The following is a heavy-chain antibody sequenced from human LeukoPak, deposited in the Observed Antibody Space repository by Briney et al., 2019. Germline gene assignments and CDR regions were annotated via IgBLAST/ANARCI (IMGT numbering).Heavy chain of an antibody. J-gene: IGHJ5*02. Sequence: PGGSLRLSCAVSGFTFSTNWMTWVRQAPGKGMEGVANIKQDGREKYCVDSVKGRFTIDRDNANNSLYLQMDSLRAEDTAVYFCARDSGNWFDRWGQGTLVTVSS. V-gene: IGHV3-7*05. CDR1: GFTFSTNW. CDR3: ARDSGNWFDR. CDR2: IKQDGREK.